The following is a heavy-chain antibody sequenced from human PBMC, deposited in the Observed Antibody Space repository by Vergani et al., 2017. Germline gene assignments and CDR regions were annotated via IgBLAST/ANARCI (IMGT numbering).Heavy chain of an antibody. CDR3: ASGTHSGQRADR. Sequence: QVQLQESGPGLVKSSETLSLTCSVSFDSIRNLYCNWIRQPQGKGLEWIGSIHYSEKTNYNPSLKTRVTISVDTSKNQFSLTLTSVTAADTAVYYCASGTHSGQRADRWVEGILVTVTS. J-gene: IGHJ5*02. CDR2: IHYSEKT. CDR1: FDSIRNLY. D-gene: IGHD6-19*01. V-gene: IGHV4-59*11.